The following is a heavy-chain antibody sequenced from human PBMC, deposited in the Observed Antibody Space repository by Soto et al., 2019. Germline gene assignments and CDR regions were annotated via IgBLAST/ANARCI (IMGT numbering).Heavy chain of an antibody. CDR1: GGSFTSNNW. CDR2: IYRTGST. CDR3: ASRDPGTSVDY. J-gene: IGHJ4*02. D-gene: IGHD1-7*01. V-gene: IGHV4-4*02. Sequence: SETLSLTCTVSGGSFTSNNWWTWVRQPPGQGLEWIGEIYRTGSTNYNPSLKSRVTISLDKSENQFSLKVTSLTAADTAVYYCASRDPGTSVDYWGQGTLVTVSS.